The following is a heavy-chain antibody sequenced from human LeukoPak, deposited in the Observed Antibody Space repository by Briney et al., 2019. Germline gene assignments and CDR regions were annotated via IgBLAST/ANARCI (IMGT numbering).Heavy chain of an antibody. V-gene: IGHV3-33*01. CDR2: IWYDGSNK. Sequence: GGSLRLSCAASGFTFSSYGMHWVRQAPGKGLEWVAVIWYDGSNKYYADSVKGRFTISRDNSKNTLSLQMNSLRGEDTALYYCARDLAAASTSPFDYWGQGTLVTVSS. D-gene: IGHD6-13*01. CDR1: GFTFSSYG. J-gene: IGHJ4*02. CDR3: ARDLAAASTSPFDY.